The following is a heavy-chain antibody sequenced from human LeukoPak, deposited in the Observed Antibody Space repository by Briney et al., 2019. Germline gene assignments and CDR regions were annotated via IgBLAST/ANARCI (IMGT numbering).Heavy chain of an antibody. D-gene: IGHD6-19*01. J-gene: IGHJ4*02. Sequence: GGSLRLSCAVSGFTFIKYSMTWVRQAPGKGLEWVSAITASGASTDYADSVKGRFTISRDNSKSTLYLQMSSLRAEDTAVYYCAKRSAESSGYFDCWGQGTLVTVSS. CDR1: GFTFIKYS. V-gene: IGHV3-23*01. CDR3: AKRSAESSGYFDC. CDR2: ITASGAST.